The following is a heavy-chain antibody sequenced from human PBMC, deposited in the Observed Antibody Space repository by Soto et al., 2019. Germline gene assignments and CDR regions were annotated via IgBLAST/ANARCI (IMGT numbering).Heavy chain of an antibody. CDR2: INAGNGNT. Sequence: QVQLVQSGAEVKKPGASVKVSCKASGYTFTSYAMHWVRQAPGQRLEWMGWINAGNGNTKYSQKFQGRVTITRDTSASTAYMELSSLRSEDTAVYYCARVLLPTSLQFPNYYFDYWGQGTLVTVSS. D-gene: IGHD4-4*01. CDR3: ARVLLPTSLQFPNYYFDY. J-gene: IGHJ4*02. V-gene: IGHV1-3*01. CDR1: GYTFTSYA.